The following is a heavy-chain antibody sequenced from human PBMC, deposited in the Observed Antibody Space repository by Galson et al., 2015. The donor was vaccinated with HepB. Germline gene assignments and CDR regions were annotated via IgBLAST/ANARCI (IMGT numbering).Heavy chain of an antibody. D-gene: IGHD3-3*01. CDR2: MNTNTGKP. CDR3: ARSPLRFLDWLPYYDYYYMDV. V-gene: IGHV7-4-1*02. J-gene: IGHJ6*03. CDR1: GYTFTDYV. Sequence: VKVSCKASGYTFTDYVVNRVRQAPGQGLEWMGWMNTNTGKPTYAPGFAGRFVFSLDTSVTTAYLQISSLETDDTAVYYCARSPLRFLDWLPYYDYYYMDVWGEGTTVTVTS.